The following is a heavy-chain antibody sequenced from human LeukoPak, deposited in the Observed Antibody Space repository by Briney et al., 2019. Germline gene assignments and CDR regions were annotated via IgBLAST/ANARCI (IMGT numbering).Heavy chain of an antibody. CDR3: ASPHNAHDAFDI. CDR2: IIPIFGTA. Sequence: SVKVSCKASGGTFSSYAISWVRQAPGQGLEWMGGIIPIFGTANYAQKFQGRVTITTDESTSTAYMELSSPRSEDTAVYYCASPHNAHDAFDIWGQGTMVTVSS. CDR1: GGTFSSYA. J-gene: IGHJ3*02. D-gene: IGHD1-1*01. V-gene: IGHV1-69*05.